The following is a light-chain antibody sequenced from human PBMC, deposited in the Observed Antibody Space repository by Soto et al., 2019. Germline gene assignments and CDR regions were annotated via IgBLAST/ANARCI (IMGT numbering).Light chain of an antibody. Sequence: DIQMTQSPSSLSASVGDRVTIACRASQSISTYLNWYQQKPGKAPEVLIYAVSSLQRGVPSRFSGSGSGTDFTLTIISLQPEDFAAYYCQQSDSLPYTLGQGTKLEIK. V-gene: IGKV1-39*01. CDR3: QQSDSLPYT. CDR1: QSISTY. CDR2: AVS. J-gene: IGKJ2*01.